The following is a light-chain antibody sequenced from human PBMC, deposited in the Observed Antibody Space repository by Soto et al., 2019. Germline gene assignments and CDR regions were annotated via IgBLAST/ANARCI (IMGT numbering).Light chain of an antibody. CDR1: SSDVGGYNY. CDR2: DVS. CDR3: SSITSSSNPFV. J-gene: IGLJ1*01. Sequence: QSALTQPASVSGSPGQSITISCTGTSSDVGGYNYVSWYQQHPGKAPKLIIYDVSDRPSGVSDRFSGSKPGNTASLTLSGLQAEEGVDYSCSSITSSSNPFVFGGGTKGTAL. V-gene: IGLV2-14*03.